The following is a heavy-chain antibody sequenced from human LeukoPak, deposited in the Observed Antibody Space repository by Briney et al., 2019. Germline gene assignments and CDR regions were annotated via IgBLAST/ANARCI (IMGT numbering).Heavy chain of an antibody. CDR2: IYYSGSS. J-gene: IGHJ4*02. CDR3: ARVQSAMYFDY. Sequence: PSETLSLTCAVSGDSISSSIYSWSWIRQPPGKGLEWIGYIYYSGSSYYNPSLKSRFTISVDTSKNQFSLKLSSVTAADTAVYYCARVQSAMYFDYWGQGTLVTVSS. D-gene: IGHD2-2*01. CDR1: GDSISSSIYS. V-gene: IGHV4-30-4*07.